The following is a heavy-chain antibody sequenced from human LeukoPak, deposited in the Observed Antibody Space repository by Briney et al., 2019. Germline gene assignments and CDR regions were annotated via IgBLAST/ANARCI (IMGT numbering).Heavy chain of an antibody. D-gene: IGHD3-3*01. Sequence: GGSLRLSCAASGFTASSNYMSWVRQAPGKGLEWVSVIYSGGSTYYADSVKGRFTISRDNSKNTLYLQMNSLRAEDTAVYYCARCPDHYDFWSGYPYCYGMDVWGQGTTVTVSS. V-gene: IGHV3-66*02. CDR1: GFTASSNY. J-gene: IGHJ6*02. CDR2: IYSGGST. CDR3: ARCPDHYDFWSGYPYCYGMDV.